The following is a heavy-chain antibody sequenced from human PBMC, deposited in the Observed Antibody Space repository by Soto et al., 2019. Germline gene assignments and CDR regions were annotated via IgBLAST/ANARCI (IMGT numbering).Heavy chain of an antibody. CDR3: ARVICSSTSCYGFDY. CDR1: GLTVSTNF. CDR2: VYTGGIT. J-gene: IGHJ4*02. V-gene: IGHV3-66*01. D-gene: IGHD2-2*01. Sequence: EVQLVESGGGLVQPGGSLRLSCAVSGLTVSTNFMSWVRQAPGKGLEWVSVVYTGGITNCADSVKVRFTISRDNSKITLYLQLNSLRAEDTAVYYCARVICSSTSCYGFDYLGQGTLVTVSS.